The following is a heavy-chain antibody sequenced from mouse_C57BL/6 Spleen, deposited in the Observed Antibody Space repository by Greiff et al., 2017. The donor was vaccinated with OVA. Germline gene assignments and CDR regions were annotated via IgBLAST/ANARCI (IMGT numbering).Heavy chain of an antibody. V-gene: IGHV1-50*01. J-gene: IGHJ2*01. Sequence: VQLQQPGAELVKPGASVKLSCKASGYTFTSYWMQWVKQRPGQGLEWIGEIDPSDSYTNYNQKFKGKATLTVDTSSSTAYMQLSSLTSEDSAVYYCARYGGGGYWGQGTTLTVSS. CDR2: IDPSDSYT. D-gene: IGHD1-1*01. CDR3: ARYGGGGY. CDR1: GYTFTSYW.